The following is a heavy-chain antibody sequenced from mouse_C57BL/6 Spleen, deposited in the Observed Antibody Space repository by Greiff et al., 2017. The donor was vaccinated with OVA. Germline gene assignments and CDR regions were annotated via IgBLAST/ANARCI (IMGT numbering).Heavy chain of an antibody. J-gene: IGHJ1*03. CDR2: IWSGGST. Sequence: VQLQQSGPGLVQPSQSLSITCTVSGFSLTSYGVHWVRQSPGKGLEWLGVIWSGGSTDYNAAFITRLSISKDNSKSQVFFKMNSLQADDTAIYYCARSGDYSNYGYFDVWGTGTTVTVSS. CDR3: ARSGDYSNYGYFDV. V-gene: IGHV2-2*01. CDR1: GFSLTSYG. D-gene: IGHD2-5*01.